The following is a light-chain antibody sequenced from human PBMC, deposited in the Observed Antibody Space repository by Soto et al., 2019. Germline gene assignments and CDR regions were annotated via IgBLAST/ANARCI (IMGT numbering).Light chain of an antibody. CDR3: SSYTTTNTYV. Sequence: QSVLTQPASVSGSPGQSITISCTGTSSDVGNYNYVSWYQQHPGKAPKLMIYEVSNRSSGLSNRFSGTKSGNTASLTISGLQGEDEADYYCSSYTTTNTYVFGTGTKVTVL. CDR2: EVS. CDR1: SSDVGNYNY. V-gene: IGLV2-14*01. J-gene: IGLJ1*01.